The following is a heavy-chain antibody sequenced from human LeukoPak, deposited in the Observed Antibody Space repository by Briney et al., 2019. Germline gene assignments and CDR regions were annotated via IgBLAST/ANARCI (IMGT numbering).Heavy chain of an antibody. CDR2: IYSGGST. CDR1: GFTVSSNY. D-gene: IGHD5-18*01. V-gene: IGHV3-66*01. J-gene: IGHJ3*02. CDR3: ARVPWIQLWPFGGAFDI. Sequence: PGGSLRLSCAASGFTVSSNYMSWVRQAPGKGLEWVSVIYSGGSTYYADSVKGRFTISRDNSKNTLYLQMNSLRAEDTAVYYCARVPWIQLWPFGGAFDIWGQGTMVTVSS.